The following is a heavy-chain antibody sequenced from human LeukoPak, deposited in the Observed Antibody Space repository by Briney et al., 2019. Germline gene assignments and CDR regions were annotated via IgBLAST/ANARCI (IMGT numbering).Heavy chain of an antibody. J-gene: IGHJ5*02. Sequence: SETLSLTCTGSGCSISQYYWSWIRQPPEKGLEWIGYTYYGGSSKFNPSLKSRVAISVDTSKKQFSLNLTSVTAADTAVYYCARGPSVTSIGGPWGQGTLVTVSA. CDR2: TYYGGSS. CDR1: GCSISQYY. V-gene: IGHV4-59*01. CDR3: ARGPSVTSIGGP. D-gene: IGHD4-17*01.